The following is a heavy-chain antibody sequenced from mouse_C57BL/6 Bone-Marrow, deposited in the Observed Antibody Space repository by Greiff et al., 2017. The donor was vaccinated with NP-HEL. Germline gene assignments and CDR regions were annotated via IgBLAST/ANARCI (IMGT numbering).Heavy chain of an antibody. CDR3: AREGYDYADFDY. J-gene: IGHJ2*01. V-gene: IGHV1-82*01. D-gene: IGHD2-4*01. Sequence: VQLQQSGPELVKPGASVKISCKASGYAFSSSWMNWVKQRPGKGLEWIGRIYPGDGDTNYNGKFKGKATLTADKSSSTAYMQLSSLTSEDSAVYFCAREGYDYADFDYWGQGTTLTVSS. CDR2: IYPGDGDT. CDR1: GYAFSSSW.